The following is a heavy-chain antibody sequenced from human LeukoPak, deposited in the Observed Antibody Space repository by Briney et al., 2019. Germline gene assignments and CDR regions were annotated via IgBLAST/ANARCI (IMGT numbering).Heavy chain of an antibody. CDR3: ARVRTEWRPRPRDAFDI. D-gene: IGHD3/OR15-3a*01. CDR1: GGSFRAYS. CDR2: ISPMFDIA. V-gene: IGHV1-69*15. J-gene: IGHJ3*02. Sequence: SVKVSCKASGGSFRAYSISWVRQAPGQGLEWMGRISPMFDIANYAQKFQGRVTITADESTSTAYMELSSLRSEDTAVYYCARVRTEWRPRPRDAFDIWGQGTMVTVSS.